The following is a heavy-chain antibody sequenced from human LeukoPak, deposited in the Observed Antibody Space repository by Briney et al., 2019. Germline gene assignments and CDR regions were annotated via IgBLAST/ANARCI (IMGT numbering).Heavy chain of an antibody. J-gene: IGHJ5*02. Sequence: PSETLSLTCTVSGGSISSYYWSWIRQPPGKGLEWIGYIYYSGSTNYNPSLKSRVTISVDTSKNQFSLKLSSVTAADTAVYYCARGVVVVAAIVGCCFAPWGQGTLVTVPS. CDR2: IYYSGST. CDR1: GGSISSYY. CDR3: ARGVVVVAAIVGCCFAP. D-gene: IGHD2-15*01. V-gene: IGHV4-59*08.